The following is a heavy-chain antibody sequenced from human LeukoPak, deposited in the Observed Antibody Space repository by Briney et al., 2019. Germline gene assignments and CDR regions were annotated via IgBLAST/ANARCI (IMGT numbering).Heavy chain of an antibody. D-gene: IGHD5-18*01. V-gene: IGHV4-30-4*01. CDR2: IYYSGST. J-gene: IGHJ2*01. CDR3: ARARGYSYGLPWYFDL. CDR1: GGSISSGDYY. Sequence: SQTLSLTCTVSGGSISSGDYYWSWIRQPPGKGLEWIGYIYYSGSTYYNPSLKSRVTISVDTSKNQFSLKLSSVTAADTAVYYCARARGYSYGLPWYFDLWGRGTLVTVSS.